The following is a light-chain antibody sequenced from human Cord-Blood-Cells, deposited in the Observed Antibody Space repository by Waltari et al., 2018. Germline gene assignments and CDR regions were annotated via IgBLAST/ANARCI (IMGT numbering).Light chain of an antibody. CDR2: GAS. V-gene: IGKV3-20*01. CDR1: QSVSSSY. J-gene: IGKJ1*01. CDR3: QQYGSSPTWT. Sequence: EIVLPPSPDTLSFSPGDSDTLSCRASQSVSSSYLAWYQQKPGQAPRLLIYGASSRATGIPDRFSGSGSGTDFTLTISRLEPEDFAVYYCQQYGSSPTWTFGQGTKVEIK.